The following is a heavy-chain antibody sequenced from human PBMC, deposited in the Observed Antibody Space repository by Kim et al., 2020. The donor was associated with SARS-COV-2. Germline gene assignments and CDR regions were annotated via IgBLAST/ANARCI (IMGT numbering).Heavy chain of an antibody. D-gene: IGHD3-10*01. J-gene: IGHJ4*02. Sequence: GGSLRLSCAASGFTFGDYAMHWVRQAPGKGLEWVSGISWNSGSIGYADSVKGRFTISRDNAKNSLYLQMNSLRAEDTALYYCAKDTTRVLVRGMTFDYWGQGTLVTVSS. V-gene: IGHV3-9*01. CDR2: ISWNSGSI. CDR3: AKDTTRVLVRGMTFDY. CDR1: GFTFGDYA.